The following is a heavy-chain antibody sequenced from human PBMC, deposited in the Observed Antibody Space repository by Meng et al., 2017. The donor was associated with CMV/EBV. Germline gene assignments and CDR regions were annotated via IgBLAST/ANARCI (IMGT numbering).Heavy chain of an antibody. V-gene: IGHV2-5*01. CDR3: AHSQRGYSGPVDFDY. CDR1: GFSLGTSGVG. CDR2: IYWYDDK. J-gene: IGHJ4*02. D-gene: IGHD5-12*01. Sequence: QMTLKGSGPTQVKPKPTLSMSCHFSGFSLGTSGVGLGWIRQPPGKALEWLALIYWYDDKRYSPSLKSRLTITKDNSKNQVVLTMTNMDPVDTATYYCAHSQRGYSGPVDFDYWGQGTLVTVSS.